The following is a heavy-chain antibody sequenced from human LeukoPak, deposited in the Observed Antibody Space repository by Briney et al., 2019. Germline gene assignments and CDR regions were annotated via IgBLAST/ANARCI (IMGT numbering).Heavy chain of an antibody. CDR1: GGSIRSSYYY. D-gene: IGHD4-11*01. CDR3: ARVKGYSNYVFDY. V-gene: IGHV4-39*07. Sequence: PSETLSLTCTVSGGSIRSSYYYWGWIRQPPGKGLEWIGYIYHSGSTYYNPSLKSRVTISVDRSKNQFSLKLSSVTAADTAVYYCARVKGYSNYVFDYWGQGTLVTVSS. CDR2: IYHSGST. J-gene: IGHJ4*02.